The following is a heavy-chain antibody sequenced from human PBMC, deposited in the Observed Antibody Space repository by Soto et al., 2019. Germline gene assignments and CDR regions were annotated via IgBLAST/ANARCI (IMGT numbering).Heavy chain of an antibody. D-gene: IGHD3-22*01. J-gene: IGHJ4*02. Sequence: GASVKVSCKASGGTFSSYAISWVRQAPGQGLEWMGGIIPIFGTANYAQKFQGRVTITADESTSTAYMELSSLRSEDTAVYYCARSDGNHAYYYDSSGYFDYWGQGTLVTVSS. V-gene: IGHV1-69*13. CDR3: ARSDGNHAYYYDSSGYFDY. CDR2: IIPIFGTA. CDR1: GGTFSSYA.